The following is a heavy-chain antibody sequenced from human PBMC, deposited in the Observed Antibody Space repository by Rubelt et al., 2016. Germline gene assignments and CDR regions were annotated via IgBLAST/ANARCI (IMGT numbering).Heavy chain of an antibody. Sequence: QVQLQESGPGLVKSSETLSLTCTVSGFSISSGYFWGWIRQPPGTGLEWIGSIYHSGSTFYSPSLKSRVTISVDTSKNQFSLKLSSVTAADTAVYYCARTVAVAGIIDYWGQGTLVTVSS. CDR3: ARTVAVAGIIDY. J-gene: IGHJ4*02. V-gene: IGHV4-38-2*02. CDR1: GFSISSGYF. CDR2: IYHSGST. D-gene: IGHD6-19*01.